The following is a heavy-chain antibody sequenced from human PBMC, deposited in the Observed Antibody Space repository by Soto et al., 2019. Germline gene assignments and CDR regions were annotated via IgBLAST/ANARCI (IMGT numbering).Heavy chain of an antibody. D-gene: IGHD4-4*01. J-gene: IGHJ4*02. CDR2: ISYDGSNK. CDR1: GFTFSDYV. Sequence: QVQLVESGGGVVQPGRSLRLSCAASGFTFSDYVMHWVRQAPGKGLEWVADISYDGSNKYYGDFVRGRFTISRDNSKSTLYLQMNSLRDEDTAVYYCARDGCGMDAIILQFDSWGQGTLVTVSS. V-gene: IGHV3-30-3*01. CDR3: ARDGCGMDAIILQFDS.